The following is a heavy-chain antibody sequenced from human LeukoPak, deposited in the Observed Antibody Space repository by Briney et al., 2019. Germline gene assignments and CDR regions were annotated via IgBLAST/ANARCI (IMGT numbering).Heavy chain of an antibody. CDR2: INGPGSSV. CDR3: ARDVGWFGQFSFDS. V-gene: IGHV3-48*03. J-gene: IGHJ4*02. CDR1: GFTFSSYE. D-gene: IGHD3-10*01. Sequence: GGSLRLSCAASGFTFSSYEMHWVRQAPGKGLEWLSYINGPGSSVCYGDPAAGRFTVSRDNAKNFLYLQMSSLRVDDTAVHYCARDVGWFGQFSFDSWGQGTLVAVSS.